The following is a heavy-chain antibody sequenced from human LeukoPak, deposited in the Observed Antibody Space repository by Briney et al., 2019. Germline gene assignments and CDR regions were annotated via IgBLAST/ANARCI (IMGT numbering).Heavy chain of an antibody. CDR2: INHSGGT. D-gene: IGHD6-13*01. CDR1: GGSFSGYY. J-gene: IGHJ5*02. CDR3: AREGYSSSWPPLDP. Sequence: SETLSLTCAFYGGSFSGYYWSWIRQPPGKGLEWIGEINHSGGTKYNPSLKSRVTISLDTSKNQFSLKLSSVTAADTAVYYCAREGYSSSWPPLDPWGQGTLVTVSS. V-gene: IGHV4-34*01.